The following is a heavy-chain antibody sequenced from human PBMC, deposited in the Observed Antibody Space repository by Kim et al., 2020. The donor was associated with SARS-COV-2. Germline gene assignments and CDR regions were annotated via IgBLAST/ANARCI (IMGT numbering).Heavy chain of an antibody. CDR2: IKLAGSAK. CDR3: ARAFAFDYGDYVGDYDI. J-gene: IGHJ3*02. V-gene: IGHV3-7*04. CDR1: GFTFNTYW. D-gene: IGHD4-17*01. Sequence: GGSLRLSCAASGFTFNTYWMSWVRQAPGKGLEWVANIKLAGSAKYYVDSVKGRFTISRDNVKNTLYLQMKSLRAEDTALYYCARAFAFDYGDYVGDYDI.